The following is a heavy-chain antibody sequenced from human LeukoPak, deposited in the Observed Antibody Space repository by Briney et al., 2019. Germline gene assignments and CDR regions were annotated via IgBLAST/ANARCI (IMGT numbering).Heavy chain of an antibody. J-gene: IGHJ4*02. CDR2: ISAYNGNT. V-gene: IGHV1-18*01. CDR1: GYTFISYG. D-gene: IGHD3-10*01. Sequence: GASVKVSCKASGYTFISYGISWVRQAPGQGLEWMGWISAYNGNTNYAQKLQGRVTMTTDTSTSTAYMELRNLRSDDTAVYHCARDGRFGELSDYWGQGTLVTVSS. CDR3: ARDGRFGELSDY.